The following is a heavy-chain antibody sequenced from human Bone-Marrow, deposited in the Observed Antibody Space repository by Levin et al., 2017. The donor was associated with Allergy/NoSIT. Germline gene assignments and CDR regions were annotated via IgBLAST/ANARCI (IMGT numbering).Heavy chain of an antibody. CDR1: GFSLSTSGVG. D-gene: IGHD3-9*01. CDR3: AHHSPTLRYFDWSKNHDAFDI. V-gene: IGHV2-5*02. CDR2: IYWDDDK. J-gene: IGHJ3*02. Sequence: SGPTLVKPPQTLTLTCTFSGFSLSTSGVGVGWIRQPPGKALEWLALIYWDDDKRYSPSLKSRLTITKDTSKNQVVLTMTNMDPVDTATYYCAHHSPTLRYFDWSKNHDAFDIWGQGTMVTVSS.